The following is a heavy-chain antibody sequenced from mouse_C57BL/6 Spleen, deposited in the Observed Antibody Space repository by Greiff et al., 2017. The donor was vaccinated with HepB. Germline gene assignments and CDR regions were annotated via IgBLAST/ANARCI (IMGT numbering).Heavy chain of an antibody. CDR2: FYPGSGSI. Sequence: QVQLQQSGAELVKPGASVKLSCKASGYTFTEYTIHWVKQRSGQGLEWIGWFYPGSGSIKYNEKFKDKATLTADTSSSTVYMELSRLTSEDSAVYFCARQDSNYDRGYYAMDYWGQGTSVTVSS. V-gene: IGHV1-62-2*01. CDR1: GYTFTEYT. J-gene: IGHJ4*01. CDR3: ARQDSNYDRGYYAMDY. D-gene: IGHD2-5*01.